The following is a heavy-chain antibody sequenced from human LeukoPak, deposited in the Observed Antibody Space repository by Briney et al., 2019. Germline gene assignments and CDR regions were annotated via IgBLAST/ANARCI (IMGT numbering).Heavy chain of an antibody. D-gene: IGHD3-22*01. CDR1: GFSVSNNY. Sequence: GGSLRLSCVVSGFSVSNNYVSWVRQAPGKGLEWLSVIYSGNKIHYADSVKGRFTISRDNSKNTLYLQMNSLKAEDTAVYYCAKDGWYYDSSGYSEVAFDIWGQGTMVTVSS. V-gene: IGHV3-66*01. CDR3: AKDGWYYDSSGYSEVAFDI. CDR2: IYSGNKI. J-gene: IGHJ3*02.